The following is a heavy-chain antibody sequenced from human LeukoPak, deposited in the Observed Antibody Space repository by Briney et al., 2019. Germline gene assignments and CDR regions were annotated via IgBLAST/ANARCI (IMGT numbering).Heavy chain of an antibody. D-gene: IGHD2-2*01. CDR2: IWHDGSNK. CDR3: ARVSPAAIQESYYYYYYMDV. V-gene: IGHV3-33*01. J-gene: IGHJ6*03. CDR1: GFIFSSYG. Sequence: PGRSLRLSCAASGFIFSSYGMHWVRQAPGKGLEWVAVIWHDGSNKYYADSVKGRFTISRDNSKNTLYLQMNSLRAEDTAVYYCARVSPAAIQESYYYYYYMDVWGKGTTVTVSS.